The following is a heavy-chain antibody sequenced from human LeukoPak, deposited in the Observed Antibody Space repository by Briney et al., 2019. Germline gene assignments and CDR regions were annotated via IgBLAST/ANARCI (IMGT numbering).Heavy chain of an antibody. CDR1: GDSIRSYH. CDR2: IHYSGRT. J-gene: IGHJ4*02. CDR3: ARHLLAGGSIDY. D-gene: IGHD7-27*01. V-gene: IGHV4-59*08. Sequence: PSETLSLTCTVSGDSIRSYHWSWIRQPPGKGLEWIGHIHYSGRTNYNPSLRSRVTISVDTSKNQFSLKLSSVTAADTAVYYCARHLLAGGSIDYWDQGTLVTVSS.